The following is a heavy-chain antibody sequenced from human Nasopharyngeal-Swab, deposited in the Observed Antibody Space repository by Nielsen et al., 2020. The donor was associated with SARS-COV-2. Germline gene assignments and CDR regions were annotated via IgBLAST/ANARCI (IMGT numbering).Heavy chain of an antibody. Sequence: VRQAPGKGLEWVAVIWYDGSHKYYADSVKGRFTISRDNSKNTLYLQMNSLRAEDTAVYYCARVAPLAGSSGYYYYGMDVWGQGTTVTVSS. J-gene: IGHJ6*02. CDR3: ARVAPLAGSSGYYYYGMDV. CDR2: IWYDGSHK. D-gene: IGHD3-22*01. V-gene: IGHV3-33*01.